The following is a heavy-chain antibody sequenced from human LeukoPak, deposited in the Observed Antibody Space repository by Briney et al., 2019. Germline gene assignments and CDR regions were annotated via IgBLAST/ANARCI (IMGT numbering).Heavy chain of an antibody. Sequence: NSSETLSLTCTVSGYSISSGYYWGWIRQPPGKGLEWIGRIYTSGSTNYNPSLKSRVTMSVDTSKNQFSLKLSSVTAADTAVYYCARATVVTPWDYWGQGTLVTVSS. D-gene: IGHD4-23*01. CDR3: ARATVVTPWDY. J-gene: IGHJ4*02. CDR1: GYSISSGYY. V-gene: IGHV4-38-2*02. CDR2: IYTSGST.